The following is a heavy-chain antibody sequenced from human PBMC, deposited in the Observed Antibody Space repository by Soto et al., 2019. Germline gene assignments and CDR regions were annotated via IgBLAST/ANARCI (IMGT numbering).Heavy chain of an antibody. CDR3: ARQDHGFGTMAENWFDP. Sequence: SETLSLTCTVSGGSISSSSYYWGWIRQPPGKGLEWIGSIYYSGSTYYNPSLKSRVTISVDTSKNQFSLKLSSVTAADTAVYYCARQDHGFGTMAENWFDPWGQGTLVTVSS. J-gene: IGHJ5*02. CDR1: GGSISSSSYY. CDR2: IYYSGST. V-gene: IGHV4-39*01. D-gene: IGHD3-10*01.